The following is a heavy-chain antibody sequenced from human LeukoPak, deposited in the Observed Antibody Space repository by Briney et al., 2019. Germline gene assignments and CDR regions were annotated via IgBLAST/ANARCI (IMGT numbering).Heavy chain of an antibody. CDR3: AAYYGSGSVNYYRGMDI. J-gene: IGHJ6*02. CDR1: EFTFSDYY. D-gene: IGHD3-10*01. CDR2: ISDSAINT. Sequence: PGGSLRPSCEASEFTFSDYYMSWIRQAPGKGLEWISYISDSAINTHYADSVKGRFTISRDNAKKLLVLEMKSLRSEDTAVYYCAAYYGSGSVNYYRGMDIWGQGTTVTVSS. V-gene: IGHV3-11*01.